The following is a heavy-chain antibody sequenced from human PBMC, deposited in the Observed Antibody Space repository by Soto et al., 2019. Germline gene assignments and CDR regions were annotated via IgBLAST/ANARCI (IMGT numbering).Heavy chain of an antibody. CDR2: INPNSGGT. V-gene: IGHV1-2*02. CDR3: ARAAPYYYGMDV. D-gene: IGHD6-25*01. J-gene: IGHJ6*02. Sequence: ASVKVSCKASGYTFTGYYMHWVRQAPGQGLEWMGWINPNSGGTNYAQKFQGRVTMTRDTSISTAYMELSRLRSDDTAVYYCARAAPYYYGMDVWGQGTTVTVSS. CDR1: GYTFTGYY.